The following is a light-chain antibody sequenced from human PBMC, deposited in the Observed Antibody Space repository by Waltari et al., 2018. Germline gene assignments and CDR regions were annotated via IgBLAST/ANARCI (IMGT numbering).Light chain of an antibody. V-gene: IGKV1-5*03. CDR1: QSISSW. Sequence: DIQMTQSPSTLSASVGDRVTITCRASQSISSWLAWYQQKPGKAPKLLIDKASSLESGVPSRFSVSGSGTEFTLTISSLQPDDFATYFCQQYNSYPITFGQGTRLEIK. CDR3: QQYNSYPIT. J-gene: IGKJ5*01. CDR2: KAS.